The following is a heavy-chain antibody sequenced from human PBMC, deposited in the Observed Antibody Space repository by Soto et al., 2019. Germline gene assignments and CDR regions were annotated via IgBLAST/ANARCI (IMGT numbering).Heavy chain of an antibody. CDR2: IIPIFGTA. CDR3: ARLTNRIVVFKTDTFYI. CDR1: RGTFSSYA. D-gene: IGHD3-22*01. Sequence: QVQLVQSGAEVKKPGSSVKLSCRASRGTFSSYAISWVRQAPGQGLQWMGGIIPIFGTANYAQKFQGRVTITANEPTSTAHLELSRLRSEHPAVYYCARLTNRIVVFKTDTFYIWGQGTMVTVSS. V-gene: IGHV1-69*01. J-gene: IGHJ3*02.